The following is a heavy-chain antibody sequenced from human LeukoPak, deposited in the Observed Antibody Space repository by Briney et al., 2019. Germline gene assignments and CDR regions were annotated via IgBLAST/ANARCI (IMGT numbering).Heavy chain of an antibody. D-gene: IGHD6-13*01. CDR1: GGTFSSYA. J-gene: IGHJ4*02. CDR2: IIPIFGTA. V-gene: IGHV1-69*13. Sequence: ASVKVSCKASGGTFSSYAISWVRQSPGQGLEWMGGIIPIFGTANYAQKFQGRVTITADESTSTAYMELSSLRSEDTAVYYCATRASIAAPIDYWGQGTLVTVSS. CDR3: ATRASIAAPIDY.